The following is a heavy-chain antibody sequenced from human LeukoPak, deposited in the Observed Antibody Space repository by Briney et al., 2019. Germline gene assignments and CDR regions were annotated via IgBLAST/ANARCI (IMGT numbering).Heavy chain of an antibody. V-gene: IGHV4-31*03. CDR1: GGSISSGGYY. CDR2: IYYSGST. D-gene: IGHD2-15*01. Sequence: SETLSLTCTVSGGSISSGGYYWSWIRQHPGKGLEWIGYIYYSGSTYYNPSLKSRVTISVDTSKNQFSLKLSSVTAADTAVYYCARDGPSYCSGGSCYGYYGMDVWGKGTTVTFSS. CDR3: ARDGPSYCSGGSCYGYYGMDV. J-gene: IGHJ6*04.